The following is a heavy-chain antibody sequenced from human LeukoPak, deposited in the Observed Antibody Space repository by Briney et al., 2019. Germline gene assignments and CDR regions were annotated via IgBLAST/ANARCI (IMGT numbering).Heavy chain of an antibody. Sequence: PSETLSLTCTVSGGSISSGSYYWSWIRQPAGKGLEWIGRIYTSGSTNYNPSLKSRVTISVDTSQNQFSLKLTSVSAADTAVYYCARERSIHVFDYWGQGTLVTVSS. CDR1: GGSISSGSYY. V-gene: IGHV4-61*02. CDR3: ARERSIHVFDY. CDR2: IYTSGST. J-gene: IGHJ4*02. D-gene: IGHD2/OR15-2a*01.